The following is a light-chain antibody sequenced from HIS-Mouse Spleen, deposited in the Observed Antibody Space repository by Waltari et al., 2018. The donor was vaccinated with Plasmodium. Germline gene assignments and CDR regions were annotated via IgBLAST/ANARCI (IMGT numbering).Light chain of an antibody. CDR2: GAS. J-gene: IGKJ3*01. Sequence: EIVMPQSSATLSVSPGERATLSCRASQSVSSKLAWYQQKPGQDPRLLIYGASTRATGIPARFSGSGSGTEFTLTISSLQSEDFAVYYCQQYNNWSFTFGPGTKVDIK. V-gene: IGKV3-15*01. CDR3: QQYNNWSFT. CDR1: QSVSSK.